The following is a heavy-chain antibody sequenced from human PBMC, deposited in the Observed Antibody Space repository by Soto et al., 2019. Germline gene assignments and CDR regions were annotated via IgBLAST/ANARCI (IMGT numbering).Heavy chain of an antibody. V-gene: IGHV4-30-4*01. D-gene: IGHD3-16*01. Sequence: SETLSLTCTVSGGSISSGDYYWSWIRQPPGKGLEWIGYIYYSGSTYYNPSLKSRVTISVDTSKTQFSLRLRSVTSADTAVYYCARGDSQVSSVFDYWGQGMLVTVSS. CDR2: IYYSGST. CDR1: GGSISSGDYY. CDR3: ARGDSQVSSVFDY. J-gene: IGHJ4*02.